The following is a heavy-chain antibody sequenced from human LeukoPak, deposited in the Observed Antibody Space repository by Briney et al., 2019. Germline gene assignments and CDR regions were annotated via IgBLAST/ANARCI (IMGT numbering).Heavy chain of an antibody. Sequence: PGGSLGLSCAASGFTFSSYSMNWVRQAPGKGLGWVSYISSSSSTIYYADSVKGRFTISRDNAKNSLYLQMNSLRAEDTAVYYCARDLHSYGYWGQGTLVTVSS. V-gene: IGHV3-48*01. CDR3: ARDLHSYGY. CDR1: GFTFSSYS. J-gene: IGHJ4*02. CDR2: ISSSSSTI. D-gene: IGHD5-18*01.